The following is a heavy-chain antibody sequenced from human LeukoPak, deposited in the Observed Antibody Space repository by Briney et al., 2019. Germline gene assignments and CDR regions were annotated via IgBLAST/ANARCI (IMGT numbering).Heavy chain of an antibody. Sequence: SETLSLTCTVSGGSISSHYWSWIRQPPGKGLEWIGYIYTSESTNYNPSLKSRVTISVDTSKNQFSLKLSSVTAADTAVYYCARVSGHFYDPWGQGILVTVSS. CDR3: ARVSGHFYDP. CDR2: IYTSEST. V-gene: IGHV4-4*09. CDR1: GGSISSHY. J-gene: IGHJ5*02. D-gene: IGHD2/OR15-2a*01.